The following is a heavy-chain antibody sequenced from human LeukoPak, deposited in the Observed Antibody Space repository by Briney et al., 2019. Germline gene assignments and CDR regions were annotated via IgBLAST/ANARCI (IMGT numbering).Heavy chain of an antibody. J-gene: IGHJ5*02. Sequence: PSETLSLTCTVSGGSISSYYWSWIRHPPGKGLEWIGYIYYSGSTKYNPSLKSRVTISVDTSKNQFSLKLSSVTAADTAVYYCARHPAPYCDILTGYHYNWFDPWGQGTLVTVSS. D-gene: IGHD3-9*01. CDR1: GGSISSYY. CDR3: ARHPAPYCDILTGYHYNWFDP. CDR2: IYYSGST. V-gene: IGHV4-59*08.